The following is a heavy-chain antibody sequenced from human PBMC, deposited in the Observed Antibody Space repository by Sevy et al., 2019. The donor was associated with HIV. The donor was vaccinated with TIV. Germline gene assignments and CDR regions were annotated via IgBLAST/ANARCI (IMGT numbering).Heavy chain of an antibody. CDR3: SRSSEGPPPLGYCSSTSCRNYYYYGMDV. CDR2: ISYDGSNQ. Sequence: GGSLRLSCAASGFTFSSYAMHWVRQAPGKGLEWVAVISYDGSNQYYADSVKGRFTISRDNSKNTLYLQMNSLRAEDTAVYYWSRSSEGPPPLGYCSSTSCRNYYYYGMDVWGQGTTVIVSS. CDR1: GFTFSSYA. V-gene: IGHV3-30*04. J-gene: IGHJ6*02. D-gene: IGHD2-2*01.